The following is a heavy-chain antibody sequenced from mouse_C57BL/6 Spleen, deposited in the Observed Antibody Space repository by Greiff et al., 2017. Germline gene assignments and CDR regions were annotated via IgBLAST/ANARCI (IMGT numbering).Heavy chain of an antibody. CDR3: ARGTTVVATPFAY. Sequence: EVKLVESGGDLVKPGGSLKLSCAASGFTFSSYGMSWVRQTPDKRLEWVATISSGGSYTYYPDSVKGRFTISRDNAKNTLYLQMSSLKSEDTAMYYCARGTTVVATPFAYWGQGTLVTVSA. D-gene: IGHD1-1*01. CDR2: ISSGGSYT. J-gene: IGHJ3*01. V-gene: IGHV5-6*01. CDR1: GFTFSSYG.